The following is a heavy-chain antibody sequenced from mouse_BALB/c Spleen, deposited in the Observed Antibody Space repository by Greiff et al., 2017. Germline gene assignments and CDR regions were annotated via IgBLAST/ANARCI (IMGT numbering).Heavy chain of an antibody. Sequence: VQLQQPGAELVKPGASVKLSCKASGYTFTSYWMHWVKQRPGQGLEWIGEINPSNGRTNYNEKFKSKATLTVDKSSSTAYMQLSSLTSEDSAVYYCARDRDYDAAYWGQGTLVTVSA. D-gene: IGHD2-4*01. CDR2: INPSNGRT. CDR1: GYTFTSYW. CDR3: ARDRDYDAAY. J-gene: IGHJ3*01. V-gene: IGHV1S81*02.